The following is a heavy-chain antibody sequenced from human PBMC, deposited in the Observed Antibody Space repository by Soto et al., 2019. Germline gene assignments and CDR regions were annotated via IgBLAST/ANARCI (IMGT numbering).Heavy chain of an antibody. CDR1: GGSISSYY. D-gene: IGHD2-2*03. CDR2: IYYSGST. CDR3: ARHGYCSSTSCYEGTWFDP. J-gene: IGHJ5*02. Sequence: SETLSLTCTVSGGSISSYYWSWIRQPPGKGLEWIGYIYYSGSTNYNPSLRSRVTISVDTSKNQFSLKLSSVTAADTAVYYCARHGYCSSTSCYEGTWFDPWGQGTLVIVSS. V-gene: IGHV4-59*08.